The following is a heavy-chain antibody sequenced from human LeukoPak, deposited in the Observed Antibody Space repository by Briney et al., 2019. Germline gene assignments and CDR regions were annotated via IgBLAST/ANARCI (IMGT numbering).Heavy chain of an antibody. V-gene: IGHV3-30-3*01. CDR2: ISYDGSNK. J-gene: IGHJ6*03. D-gene: IGHD2-2*01. CDR1: GFTFSSYA. Sequence: GGSLRLSCAASGFTFSSYAMHWVRQAPGKGLEWVAVISYDGSNKYYADSVKGRFTISRDNSKNTLYLQMNSLRAEATAVYYCARAASDIVVVPAASAYYYYYMDVWGKGTTVTVSS. CDR3: ARAASDIVVVPAASAYYYYYMDV.